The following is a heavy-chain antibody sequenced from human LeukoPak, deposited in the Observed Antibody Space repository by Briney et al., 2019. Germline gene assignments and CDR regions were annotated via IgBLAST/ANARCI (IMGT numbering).Heavy chain of an antibody. D-gene: IGHD3-10*01. CDR1: GDSISRGGDY. CDR3: ARVPIIRGVIED. CDR2: ISGSGST. J-gene: IGHJ4*02. V-gene: IGHV4-31*03. Sequence: SETLSLTCPVSGDSISRGGDYWTWIRQHPEKGLEWIGYISGSGSTYYSPSLRSRVTVSADTSKNQFSLKLTSVTAADTAVFYCARVPIIRGVIEDWGQGTLVSVSS.